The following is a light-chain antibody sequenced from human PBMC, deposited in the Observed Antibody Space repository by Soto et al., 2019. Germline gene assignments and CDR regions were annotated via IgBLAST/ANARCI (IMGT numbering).Light chain of an antibody. CDR1: QSVSYW. J-gene: IGKJ1*01. Sequence: DIQMTQSPSTLSASVGDRVTITCRASQSVSYWLAWYQQKPGKAPNLLIYDASTLESGVPSRFSGSGSGTEFTLTISSLQPDDFATYYCQQYNTYSRTFGQGTKV. CDR3: QQYNTYSRT. CDR2: DAS. V-gene: IGKV1-5*01.